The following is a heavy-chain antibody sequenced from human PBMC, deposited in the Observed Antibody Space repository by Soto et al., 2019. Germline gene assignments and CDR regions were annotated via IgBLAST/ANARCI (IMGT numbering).Heavy chain of an antibody. CDR2: ISGSGGST. Sequence: GGSLRLSCAASGFTFSSYAMSWVRQAPGKGLEWVSAISGSGGSTYYADSVKGRFTISRDNSKNTLYLQMNSLRAEDTAVYYCAKDGGLFVVVPAAAAFDIWGQGTMVTVSS. CDR1: GFTFSSYA. V-gene: IGHV3-23*01. J-gene: IGHJ3*02. D-gene: IGHD2-2*01. CDR3: AKDGGLFVVVPAAAAFDI.